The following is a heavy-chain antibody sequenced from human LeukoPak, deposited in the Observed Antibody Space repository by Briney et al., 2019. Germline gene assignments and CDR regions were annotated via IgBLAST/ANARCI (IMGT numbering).Heavy chain of an antibody. CDR1: GGSFSGYY. CDR3: ARGRHYYYDSSGYYYVRDD. J-gene: IGHJ4*02. Sequence: KPSETLSLTCAVYGGSFSGYYWSWTRQPPGKGLEWIGEINHSGSTNYNPSLKSRVTISADTSKNQFSLKLSSVTAADTAVYYCARGRHYYYDSSGYYYVRDDWGQGTLVTVSS. V-gene: IGHV4-34*01. CDR2: INHSGST. D-gene: IGHD3-22*01.